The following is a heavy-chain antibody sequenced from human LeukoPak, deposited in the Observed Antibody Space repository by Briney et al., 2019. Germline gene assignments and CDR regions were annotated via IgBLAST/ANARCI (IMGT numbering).Heavy chain of an antibody. D-gene: IGHD3-3*01. CDR1: GGSISSSSYY. V-gene: IGHV4-39*07. CDR3: ARVAFWSGLWYFGY. CDR2: IYYSGST. Sequence: SETLSLTCTVSGGSISSSSYYWGWIRQPPGKGLEWIGSIYYSGSTYYNPSLKSRVTISVDTSKNQFSLKLSSVTAADTAVYYCARVAFWSGLWYFGYWGQGTLVTVSS. J-gene: IGHJ4*02.